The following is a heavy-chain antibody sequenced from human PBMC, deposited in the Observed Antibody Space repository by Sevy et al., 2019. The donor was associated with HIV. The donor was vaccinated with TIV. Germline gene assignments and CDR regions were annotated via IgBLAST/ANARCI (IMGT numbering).Heavy chain of an antibody. CDR1: GFTFSIIY. CDR2: MKSKTDGGTT. D-gene: IGHD3-16*01. J-gene: IGHJ3*01. Sequence: GGSLRLSCAASGFTFSIIYMNWVRQSPGKGLEWVGRMKSKTDGGTTDYAAPVKDRFTMPRDYSKNTLYLQMNSLKADDTAVYYCTTVGFPNWGSEAVDFWGQGTMVTVSS. V-gene: IGHV3-15*01. CDR3: TTVGFPNWGSEAVDF.